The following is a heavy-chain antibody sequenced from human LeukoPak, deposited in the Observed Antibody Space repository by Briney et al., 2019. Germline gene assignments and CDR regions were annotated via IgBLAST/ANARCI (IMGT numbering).Heavy chain of an antibody. CDR3: AKRGTTRPEGVDC. D-gene: IGHD2/OR15-2a*01. CDR2: ISGSGGGT. Sequence: PGRSLRLSCAASGFTFSTYVMHWVRQVPGEGLEWVSAISGSGGGTYYADSVKGRFTISRDNSKNTLYLQMDSLRVEDTAVYYCAKRGTTRPEGVDCWGQGTLVTVSS. V-gene: IGHV3-23*01. CDR1: GFTFSTYV. J-gene: IGHJ4*02.